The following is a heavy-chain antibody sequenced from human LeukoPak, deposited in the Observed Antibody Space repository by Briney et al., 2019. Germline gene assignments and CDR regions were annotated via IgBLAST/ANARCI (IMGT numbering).Heavy chain of an antibody. CDR2: ITDSAGST. CDR1: GFTFGSYA. V-gene: IGHV3-23*01. D-gene: IGHD3-10*01. J-gene: IGHJ4*02. CDR3: AKGSSGSRPYYFHY. Sequence: GGSLRLSCAASGFTFGSYAMSWVRQAPGEGLEWVSAITDSAGSTYHADSVKGRFTISRDNSKNTLYLQMNSLRAEDTAVYYCAKGSSGSRPYYFHYWGQGTRVTVSS.